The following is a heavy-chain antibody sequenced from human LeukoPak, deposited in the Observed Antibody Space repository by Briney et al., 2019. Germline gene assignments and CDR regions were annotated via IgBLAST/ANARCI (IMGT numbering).Heavy chain of an antibody. Sequence: GRSLRLSCAASGFTFSSYGMHWVRQAPGKGLEWVAVIWYDGSNKYYADSVKGRFTISRDNSKNTLYLQMNSLRAEDTAVYYCARVLKGYCSSTSCYALGYWGQGTLVTVSS. V-gene: IGHV3-33*01. D-gene: IGHD2-2*01. CDR2: IWYDGSNK. CDR1: GFTFSSYG. CDR3: ARVLKGYCSSTSCYALGY. J-gene: IGHJ4*02.